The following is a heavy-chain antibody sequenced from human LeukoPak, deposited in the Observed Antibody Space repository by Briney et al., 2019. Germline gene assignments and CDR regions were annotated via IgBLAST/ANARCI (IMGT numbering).Heavy chain of an antibody. CDR3: AMSRNTAGTDTNY. V-gene: IGHV4-59*01. D-gene: IGHD6-19*01. J-gene: IGHJ4*02. CDR2: IYYSGST. CDR1: GGSISSYY. Sequence: PSETLSLTYTVSGGSISSYYWSWIRQPPGKGLEWIGYIYYSGSTNYNPSLKSRVTISVDTSKNQFSLKLSSVTAADTAVYYCAMSRNTAGTDTNYWGQGTLVTVSS.